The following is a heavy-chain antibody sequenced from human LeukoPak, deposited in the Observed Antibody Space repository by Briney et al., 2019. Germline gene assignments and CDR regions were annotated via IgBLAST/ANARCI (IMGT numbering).Heavy chain of an antibody. D-gene: IGHD6-13*01. CDR1: GFTFSSYG. CDR3: AKTMAARGKPAYDY. V-gene: IGHV3-23*01. Sequence: GRSLRLSCAASGFTFSSYGMHWVRQAPGKGLEWVSGVIATGGSTFYADSVKGRFTITRDNSKNTVILQMNGLRAEDTARYYCAKTMAARGKPAYDYWGQGALVTVSS. CDR2: VIATGGST. J-gene: IGHJ4*02.